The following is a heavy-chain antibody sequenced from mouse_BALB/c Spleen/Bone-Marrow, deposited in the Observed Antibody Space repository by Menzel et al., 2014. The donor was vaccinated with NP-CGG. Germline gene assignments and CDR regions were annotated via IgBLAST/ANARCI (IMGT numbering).Heavy chain of an antibody. CDR3: ARRSAATYYFDY. Sequence: DVMLVESGGGLVQPGGSLKLSCAASGFTFSSYTMSWVRQTPEKRLEWAAYISNGGGSTYYPDTVKGRFTISRDNAKNTLYLQMSSLKSEDTAMYYCARRSAATYYFDYWGQGTTLTVSS. D-gene: IGHD1-2*01. V-gene: IGHV5-12-2*01. CDR2: ISNGGGST. J-gene: IGHJ2*01. CDR1: GFTFSSYT.